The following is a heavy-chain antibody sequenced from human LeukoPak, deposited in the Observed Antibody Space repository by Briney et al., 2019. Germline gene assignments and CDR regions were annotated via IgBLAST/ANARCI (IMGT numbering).Heavy chain of an antibody. D-gene: IGHD3-10*01. CDR3: ARTMVRGENDY. CDR1: GYTFTGYY. V-gene: IGHV1-2*06. Sequence: ASVKVSCKASGYTFTGYYVHWVRQAPGQGLEWMGRINPNSGGTNYAQKFQGRVTMTRDTSISTAYMELSRLRSDDTAVYYCARTMVRGENDYWAREPWSPSPQ. J-gene: IGHJ4*02. CDR2: INPNSGGT.